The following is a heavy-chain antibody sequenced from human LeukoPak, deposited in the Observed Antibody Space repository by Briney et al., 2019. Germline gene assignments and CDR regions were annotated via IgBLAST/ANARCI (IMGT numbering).Heavy chain of an antibody. D-gene: IGHD4-17*01. J-gene: IGHJ6*02. V-gene: IGHV3-33*01. Sequence: GRALRLSCAASGFTFSSYGMHWVRQAPGKGLEGVAVIWYDGSNKYYADSVKGRFTISRDNSKDTLYLQMNSLRAEDTAVYYCARGYGYYLSYYRMDVWGQGTTVTVSS. CDR3: ARGYGYYLSYYRMDV. CDR1: GFTFSSYG. CDR2: IWYDGSNK.